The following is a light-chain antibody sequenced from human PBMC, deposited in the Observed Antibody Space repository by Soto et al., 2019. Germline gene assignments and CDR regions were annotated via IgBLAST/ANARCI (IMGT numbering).Light chain of an antibody. CDR1: QDINSY. CDR3: QQYNIYPLT. J-gene: IGKJ4*01. CDR2: GAS. V-gene: IGKV1D-16*01. Sequence: DVQMTQSPSSLSASVGDRVTITCRASQDINSYLAWYQQKPGNAPKSLIYGASSLQTGVPSRFSGSESGTDCTLTISNLQPEDSATYYCQQYNIYPLTFGGGTKVEIK.